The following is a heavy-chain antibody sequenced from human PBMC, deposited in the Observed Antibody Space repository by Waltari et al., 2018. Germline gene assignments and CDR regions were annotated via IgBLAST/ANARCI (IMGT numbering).Heavy chain of an antibody. D-gene: IGHD2-15*01. CDR3: ARDLGRGLFLDS. Sequence: QLQLQESGPGLVTPSGTLSLTCAVSGDPMSGNSCWSWVRQSPDKGLEWIGQVHRNGRTNYNPSLASRAIVSLDSSMNQFSLRILSATAADTAVYYCARDLGRGLFLDSWGQGTLVTVSP. CDR2: VHRNGRT. CDR1: GDPMSGNSC. V-gene: IGHV4-4*02. J-gene: IGHJ4*02.